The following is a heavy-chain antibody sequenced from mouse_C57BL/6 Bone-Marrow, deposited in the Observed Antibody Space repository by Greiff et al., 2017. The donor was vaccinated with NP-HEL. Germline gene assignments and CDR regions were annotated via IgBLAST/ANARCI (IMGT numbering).Heavy chain of an antibody. CDR1: GFSLTSYG. Sequence: VQVVESGPGLVQPSQSLSITCTVSGFSLTSYGVHWVRQSPGKGLEWLGVIWSGGSTDYNAAFISRLGISKDNSKSQVFFKMNSPQADDTAIYYCARKPVGWGLRGYWYFDVWGTGTTVTVSS. J-gene: IGHJ1*03. D-gene: IGHD2-13*01. CDR2: IWSGGST. V-gene: IGHV2-2*01. CDR3: ARKPVGWGLRGYWYFDV.